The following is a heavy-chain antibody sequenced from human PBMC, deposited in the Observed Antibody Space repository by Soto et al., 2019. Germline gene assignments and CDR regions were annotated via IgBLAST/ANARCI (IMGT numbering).Heavy chain of an antibody. CDR1: GGSISSYY. CDR2: IHYSGST. CDR3: ALTPQTSGMDV. J-gene: IGHJ6*02. V-gene: IGHV4-59*01. Sequence: QVQLQESGPGLVKPSETLSLTCTVSGGSISSYYWSWIRQPPGKGLEWIGHIHYSGSTNYNPSLKSXXTXSXXTSKNQFSLKLSSVTAADTAVYYCALTPQTSGMDVWGQGTTVTVSS.